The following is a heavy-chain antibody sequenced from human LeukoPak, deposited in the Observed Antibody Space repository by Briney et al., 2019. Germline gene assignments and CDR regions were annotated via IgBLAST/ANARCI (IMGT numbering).Heavy chain of an antibody. CDR3: AREGSTTSNAFDI. V-gene: IGHV4-61*02. Sequence: TLSLTCTVSGGSISSGSYYWSWIRQPAGKGLEWIGRIYTSGSTNYNPSLKSRVTISVDTSKNQFSLKLSSVTAADTAVYYCAREGSTTSNAFDIWGQGTMVTVSS. D-gene: IGHD4-11*01. CDR2: IYTSGST. J-gene: IGHJ3*02. CDR1: GGSISSGSYY.